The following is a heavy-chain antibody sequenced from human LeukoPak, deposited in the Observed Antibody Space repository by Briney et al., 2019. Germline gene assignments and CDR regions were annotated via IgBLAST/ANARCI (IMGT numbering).Heavy chain of an antibody. V-gene: IGHV4-4*07. CDR2: IYTSGST. Sequence: KPSETLSLTCTVSGGSISSYYWSWIRQPAGKGLEGIGRIYTSGSTNYNPSLKSRVTMSVDTSKNQFSLKLSSVTAADTAVYYCAREGTSDSYGSSVFFDYWGQGTLVTVSS. J-gene: IGHJ4*02. CDR3: AREGTSDSYGSSVFFDY. D-gene: IGHD5-18*01. CDR1: GGSISSYY.